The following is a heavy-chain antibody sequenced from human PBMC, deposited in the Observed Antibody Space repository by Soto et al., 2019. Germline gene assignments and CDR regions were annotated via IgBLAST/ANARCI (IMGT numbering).Heavy chain of an antibody. J-gene: IGHJ4*02. CDR3: AREDAAGTFGNDY. CDR2: IYYSGST. D-gene: IGHD6-13*01. Sequence: SETLSLTCTVSGGPISSGGYYWSWIRQHPGKGLEWIGYIYYSGSTYYNPSLKSRVTISVDTSKNQFSLKLSSVTAADTAVYYCAREDAAGTFGNDYWGQGTLVTVSS. CDR1: GGPISSGGYY. V-gene: IGHV4-31*03.